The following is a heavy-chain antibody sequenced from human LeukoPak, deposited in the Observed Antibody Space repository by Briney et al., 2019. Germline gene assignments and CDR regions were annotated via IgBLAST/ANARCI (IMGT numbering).Heavy chain of an antibody. J-gene: IGHJ4*02. CDR3: ARHKGDSGYENYFDY. D-gene: IGHD5-12*01. Sequence: SETLSLTCTVSGGSISSYYWSWIRQPPGKGLEWIGYVYYSGYTNYNPSLKSRVTISADTSKNRFSLKLTSVTAADTAVYYCARHKGDSGYENYFDYWGQGTLVIVST. CDR1: GGSISSYY. CDR2: VYYSGYT. V-gene: IGHV4-59*08.